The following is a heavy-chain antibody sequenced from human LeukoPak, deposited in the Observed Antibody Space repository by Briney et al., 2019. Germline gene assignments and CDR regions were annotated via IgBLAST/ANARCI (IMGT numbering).Heavy chain of an antibody. Sequence: GGSLRLSCAASGFTFSSYEMNWVRQAPGKGLEWVSYISSSGSTIYYADSVKGRFTISRDNAKNSLYLQMNSLRAEDTAVYYCARDRSDSVGSWFDPWGQGTLVTVSS. D-gene: IGHD5/OR15-5a*01. V-gene: IGHV3-48*03. CDR1: GFTFSSYE. J-gene: IGHJ5*02. CDR3: ARDRSDSVGSWFDP. CDR2: ISSSGSTI.